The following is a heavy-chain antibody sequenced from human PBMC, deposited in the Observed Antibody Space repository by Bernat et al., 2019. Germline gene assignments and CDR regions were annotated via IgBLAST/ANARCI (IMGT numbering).Heavy chain of an antibody. CDR2: TSGSGGST. Sequence: EVQLLESGGGLVQHGGSLSLSCAASGFTFSSYAMSWVRQAPGKGLELVSATSGSGGSTCSAASVKCRFTSSRDNSKSTLYLQMNSLRTEDTAVYYCAKVVTGAVDLCLEYWGQGTLVTVSS. CDR1: GFTFSSYA. V-gene: IGHV3-23*01. J-gene: IGHJ4*02. D-gene: IGHD3-16*02. CDR3: AKVVTGAVDLCLEY.